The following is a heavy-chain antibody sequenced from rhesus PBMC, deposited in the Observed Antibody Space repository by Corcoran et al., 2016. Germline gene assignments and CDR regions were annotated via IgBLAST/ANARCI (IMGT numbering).Heavy chain of an antibody. CDR2: LYGRGGSP. J-gene: IGHJ4*01. V-gene: IGHV4-160*01. CDR1: GGSISSNY. CDR3: ARNIWTGYHDY. Sequence: QVQLQESGPGLVKPSETLSLTCAVSGGSISSNYWSWIRQPPGKGLEWIGRLYGRGGSPDYNPSLKSRFTISTDTSKNQFSLKLSSVTAADTAVYYCARNIWTGYHDYWGQGVLVTVSS. D-gene: IGHD3-3*01.